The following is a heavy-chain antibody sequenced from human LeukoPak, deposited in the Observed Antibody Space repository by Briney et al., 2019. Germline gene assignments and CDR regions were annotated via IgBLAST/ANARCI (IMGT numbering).Heavy chain of an antibody. CDR2: IYYSGST. D-gene: IGHD3-22*01. V-gene: IGHV4-59*01. Sequence: PSETLSLICTISGGSISSYYWSWIRQPPGKGLEWIGYIYYSGSTNYNPSLKSRVTISVDTSKNQFSLKLSSVTAADTAVYYCARVGGVVSEAYYDLGENWFDPWGQGTLVTVSS. J-gene: IGHJ5*02. CDR3: ARVGGVVSEAYYDLGENWFDP. CDR1: GGSISSYY.